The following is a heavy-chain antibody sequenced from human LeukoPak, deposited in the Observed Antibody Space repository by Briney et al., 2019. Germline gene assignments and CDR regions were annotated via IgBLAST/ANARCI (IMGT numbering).Heavy chain of an antibody. V-gene: IGHV3-23*05. CDR1: GFSFNTFA. D-gene: IGHD3-16*01. J-gene: IGHJ6*02. Sequence: PGGSLRLSCVASGFSFNTFALTWVRQDPGKGLEWVSTISDYPHYADSVRGRFTISRDNSRKTVFLQMNSLTPEDAATYYCTKDSQGSYDGFWYGTYGMDVWGQGTTVTVSS. CDR3: TKDSQGSYDGFWYGTYGMDV. CDR2: ISDYP.